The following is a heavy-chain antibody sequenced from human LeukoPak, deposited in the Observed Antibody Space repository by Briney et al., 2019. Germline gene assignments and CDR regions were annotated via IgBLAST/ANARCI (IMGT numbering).Heavy chain of an antibody. D-gene: IGHD2-2*01. CDR2: INPNSGGT. CDR1: EYTFTGYY. CDR3: ARPQLLSPFDI. V-gene: IGHV1-2*02. J-gene: IGHJ3*02. Sequence: GASVKVSCKASEYTFTGYYMHWVRQAPGQGLEWLGWINPNSGGTKYAQKFQGRVTMTRDPSISTAYMELSRLKSDDTAVYYCARPQLLSPFDIWGQGTMVTVSS.